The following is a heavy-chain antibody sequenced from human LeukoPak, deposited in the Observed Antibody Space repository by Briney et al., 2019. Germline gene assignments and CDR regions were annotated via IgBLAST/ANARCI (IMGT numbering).Heavy chain of an antibody. D-gene: IGHD6-19*01. V-gene: IGHV3-11*04. Sequence: GGFLRLSCAASGFTFSDYYMSWIRQAPGKGLEWVSYISSSGSAIYYADSVKGRFTISRDNAKNSLYLQMNSLRAEDTAVYYCARYEAVAGWFDPWGQGTLVTVSS. CDR3: ARYEAVAGWFDP. CDR2: ISSSGSAI. CDR1: GFTFSDYY. J-gene: IGHJ5*02.